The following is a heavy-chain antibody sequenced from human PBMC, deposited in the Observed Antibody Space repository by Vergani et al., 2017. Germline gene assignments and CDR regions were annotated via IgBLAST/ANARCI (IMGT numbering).Heavy chain of an antibody. J-gene: IGHJ6*03. Sequence: QVQLVQSGAEVKKPGSSVKVSCKASGGTFSSHAISWVRQAPGQGLEWMGGIIPIFGTANYAQKFQGRITMTRNTSISTAYMELSSLRSEDTAVYYCATNRGYSGYPGTSGYYYYMDVWGKGTTVTVAS. CDR3: ATNRGYSGYPGTSGYYYYMDV. CDR2: IIPIFGTA. V-gene: IGHV1-69*06. CDR1: GGTFSSHA. D-gene: IGHD5-12*01.